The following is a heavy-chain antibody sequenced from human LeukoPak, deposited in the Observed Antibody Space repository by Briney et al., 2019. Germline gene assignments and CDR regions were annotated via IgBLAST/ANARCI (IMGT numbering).Heavy chain of an antibody. CDR1: GDSVSSNDAG. CDR3: ARSTTYSFDY. Sequence: QTLSLTCALSGDSVSSNDAGWHWIRQSPSRGLEWLGKTYYRSKWFDEYAPSVKSRITINPATPKNHFSLPLNSVTPEYTAVYYCARSTTYSFDYWGQGTLVTVSS. D-gene: IGHD1-14*01. J-gene: IGHJ4*02. CDR2: TYYRSKWFD. V-gene: IGHV6-1*01.